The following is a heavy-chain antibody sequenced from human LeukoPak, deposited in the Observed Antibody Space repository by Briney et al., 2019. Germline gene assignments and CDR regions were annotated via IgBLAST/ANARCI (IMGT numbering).Heavy chain of an antibody. V-gene: IGHV3-30*03. J-gene: IGHJ6*03. D-gene: IGHD2-2*01. Sequence: PGRSLRLSCAASGFTFSSYGMHWVRQAPGKGLEWVAVISYDGSNKYYADSVKGRFTISRDNSKNTLYLQMNSLRAEDTAVYYCARKTRRYYMDVWGKGTTVTVSS. CDR2: ISYDGSNK. CDR3: ARKTRRYYMDV. CDR1: GFTFSSYG.